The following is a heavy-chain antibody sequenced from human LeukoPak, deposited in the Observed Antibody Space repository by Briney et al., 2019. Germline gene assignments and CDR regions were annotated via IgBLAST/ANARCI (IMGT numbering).Heavy chain of an antibody. Sequence: SETLSPTCTVSGGSISSYYWNWIRQPPGKGLEWIGYIYYSGSTNYNPSLKSRVTISVDTSKNQFSLKLSSVTAADTAVYYCARREYSSSWFDYWGQGTLVTVSS. J-gene: IGHJ4*02. D-gene: IGHD6-13*01. CDR1: GGSISSYY. CDR3: ARREYSSSWFDY. V-gene: IGHV4-59*08. CDR2: IYYSGST.